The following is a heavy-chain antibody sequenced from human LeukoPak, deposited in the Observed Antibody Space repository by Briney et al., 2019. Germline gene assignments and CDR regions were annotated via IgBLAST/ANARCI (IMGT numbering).Heavy chain of an antibody. CDR1: GGSISSSSYY. J-gene: IGHJ5*02. Sequence: SETLSLTCTVSGGSISSSSYYWGWIRQPPGKGLEWIGSIYYSGSTYYNPSLKSRVTISVDTSKNQFPLKLSSVTAADTAVYYCARERPPHNWFDPWGQGTLVTVSS. CDR2: IYYSGST. V-gene: IGHV4-39*06. CDR3: ARERPPHNWFDP.